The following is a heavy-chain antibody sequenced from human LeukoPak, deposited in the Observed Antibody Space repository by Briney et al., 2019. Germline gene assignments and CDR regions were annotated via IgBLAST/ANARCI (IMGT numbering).Heavy chain of an antibody. V-gene: IGHV6-1*01. CDR3: ARGPLLRYFGLGDWFDP. J-gene: IGHJ5*02. Sequence: SQTLSLTCAISGDSVSSNSAAWTWIRQSPSRGLEWLGRTYYRSKWYNDYAVSVKSRITINPDTSKNQFSLQLNSVTPEDTAVYYCARGPLLRYFGLGDWFDPWGQGTLVTVSS. CDR1: GDSVSSNSAA. CDR2: TYYRSKWYN. D-gene: IGHD3-9*01.